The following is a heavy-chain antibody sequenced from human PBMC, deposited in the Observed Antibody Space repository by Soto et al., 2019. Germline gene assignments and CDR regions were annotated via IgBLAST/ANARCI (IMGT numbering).Heavy chain of an antibody. D-gene: IGHD4-17*01. CDR1: GFSFSRYT. V-gene: IGHV5-51*01. J-gene: IGHJ6*02. CDR2: IHPGDSDT. Sequence: GESLKISCVGPGFSFSRYTVGWVRQVPGKGLEWMGVIHPGDSDTRYSPSFQGQVTISADKSISTAYLQWSSLKASDTAMYYCTLSYGDSYYYYYGMDVWGQGTTVTVSS. CDR3: TLSYGDSYYYYYGMDV.